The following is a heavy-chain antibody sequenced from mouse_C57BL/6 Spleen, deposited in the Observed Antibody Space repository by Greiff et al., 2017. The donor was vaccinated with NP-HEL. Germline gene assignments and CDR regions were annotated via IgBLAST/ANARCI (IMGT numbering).Heavy chain of an antibody. J-gene: IGHJ4*01. CDR3: AIWCITSLVAPYYCAMGY. D-gene: IGHD1-1*01. CDR1: GYTFTDYY. Sequence: EVQLQQSGPELVKPGASVKISCKASGYTFTDYYMNWVKQSHGKSLEWIGDINPNNGGTSYNQKFKGKATLTVDKSSSTAYMELRSLTSEDSAVYYCAIWCITSLVAPYYCAMGYWDQGTSVTVAS. V-gene: IGHV1-26*01. CDR2: INPNNGGT.